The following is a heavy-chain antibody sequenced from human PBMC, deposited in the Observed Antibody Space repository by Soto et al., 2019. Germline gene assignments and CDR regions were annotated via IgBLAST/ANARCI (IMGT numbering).Heavy chain of an antibody. CDR2: IYYSGST. CDR1: GGSISSSSYY. CDR3: ARHFDVLMVYATIDYFDY. V-gene: IGHV4-39*01. J-gene: IGHJ4*02. Sequence: SETLSLTCTVSGGSISSSSYYWGWIRQPPGKGLEWIGSIYYSGSTYYNPSLKSRVTISVDTSKNQFSLKLSSVTAADTAVYYCARHFDVLMVYATIDYFDYWGQGTLVTVSS. D-gene: IGHD2-8*01.